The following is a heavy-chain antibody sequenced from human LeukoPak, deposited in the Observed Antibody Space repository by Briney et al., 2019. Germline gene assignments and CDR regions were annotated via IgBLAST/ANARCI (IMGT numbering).Heavy chain of an antibody. CDR1: GGSTSSSNFY. D-gene: IGHD2-21*01. V-gene: IGHV4-39*01. CDR3: ARGARFFAYYDY. CDR2: IHYSGNT. J-gene: IGHJ4*02. Sequence: SETLSLTCTVSGGSTSSSNFYWGWIRRPPGMGLEWIGGIHYSGNTYYNPSLKSRVIISVDTSKNQFSLKLSSVTAADTAVYYCARGARFFAYYDYWGQGTLVTVSS.